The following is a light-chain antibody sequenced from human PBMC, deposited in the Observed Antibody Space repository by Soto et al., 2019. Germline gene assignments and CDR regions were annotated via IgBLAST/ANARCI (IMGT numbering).Light chain of an antibody. CDR2: GAS. V-gene: IGKV3-20*01. CDR3: QQYGSSWT. J-gene: IGKJ1*01. Sequence: EIVLTQSPGTLSLSPGERATLSCRASQSVSSSYLAWYQQKPGQAPRLLIYGASSRATGIPDRFSGSGSGTDFTFTISRLEPEDFAVYSCQQYGSSWTFGQGTKV. CDR1: QSVSSSY.